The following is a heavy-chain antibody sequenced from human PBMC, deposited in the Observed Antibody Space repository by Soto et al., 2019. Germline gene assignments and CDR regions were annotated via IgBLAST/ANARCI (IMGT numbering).Heavy chain of an antibody. CDR3: ARGRIIVAGGFDP. Sequence: ASVKVSCKASGYTFTSYDIIWVRQATGQGLEWMGWMNPSTGNTDSAEKFQGRLTMTRNTSISTVYMELSSLSFEDTAVYYCARGRIIVAGGFDPWGQGTLVNVSS. CDR2: MNPSTGNT. CDR1: GYTFTSYD. D-gene: IGHD6-19*01. J-gene: IGHJ5*02. V-gene: IGHV1-8*01.